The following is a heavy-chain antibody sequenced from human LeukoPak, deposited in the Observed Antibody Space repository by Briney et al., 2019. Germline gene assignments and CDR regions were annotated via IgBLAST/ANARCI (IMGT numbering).Heavy chain of an antibody. CDR3: ASSRRVPGVSIGYFDS. D-gene: IGHD3-10*01. CDR2: IYYSGNT. CDR1: GGSLSSYY. J-gene: IGHJ4*02. V-gene: IGHV4-59*08. Sequence: SETLSLTCTVSGGSLSSYYWSWIRQPPGKGLEWIGYIYYSGNTNYNPSLKSRVTISVDTSKNQFSLKLSSVTAADTAVYYCASSRRVPGVSIGYFDSWGQGTLVTVSS.